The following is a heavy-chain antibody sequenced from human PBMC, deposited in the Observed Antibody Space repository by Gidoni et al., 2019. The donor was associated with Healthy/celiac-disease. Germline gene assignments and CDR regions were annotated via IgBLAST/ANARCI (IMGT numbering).Heavy chain of an antibody. CDR2: IYYSGST. Sequence: QVQLQESGPGLVKPSQTLSLPCTFSGGPISSGVYSWSWIRQHPGKGLEWIGYIYYSGSTYYNPSLKSRVTISVDTSKNQFSLKLSSVTAADTAVYYCARSLYDILTGLHNWFDPWGQGTLVTVSS. CDR3: ARSLYDILTGLHNWFDP. V-gene: IGHV4-31*03. D-gene: IGHD3-9*01. CDR1: GGPISSGVYS. J-gene: IGHJ5*02.